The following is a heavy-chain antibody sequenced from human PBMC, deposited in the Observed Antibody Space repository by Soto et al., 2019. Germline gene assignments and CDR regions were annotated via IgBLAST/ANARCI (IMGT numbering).Heavy chain of an antibody. D-gene: IGHD6-25*01. Sequence: GSLRLSCAASGWTFDDYTMHCVRQAKGKGLEWVSLISWDGGSTYYADSVKGRFTISRDNSKNSLYLQMNSLRTEDTALYYCASASAATDDYYYGMDVWGQGTTVTVS. V-gene: IGHV3-43*01. CDR3: ASASAATDDYYYGMDV. CDR1: GWTFDDYT. CDR2: ISWDGGST. J-gene: IGHJ6*02.